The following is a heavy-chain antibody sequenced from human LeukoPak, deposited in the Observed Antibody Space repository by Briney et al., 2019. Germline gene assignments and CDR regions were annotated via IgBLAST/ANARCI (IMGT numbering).Heavy chain of an antibody. CDR2: INPKSGDT. Sequence: ASVKVSCKASGYTFTGYYMHWVRQAPGQGLEWMGWINPKSGDTKFAQHFKGRVTMTTDTSISTTYMEMNSLRSDDTAVFYCARQGLGSYKLDYWGQGALVTVSS. CDR3: ARQGLGSYKLDY. V-gene: IGHV1-2*02. D-gene: IGHD3-10*01. J-gene: IGHJ4*02. CDR1: GYTFTGYY.